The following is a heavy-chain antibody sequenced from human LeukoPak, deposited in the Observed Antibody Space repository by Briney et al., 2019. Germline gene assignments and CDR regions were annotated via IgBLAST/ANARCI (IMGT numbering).Heavy chain of an antibody. CDR3: ATKSGSYSSGVYYFDY. CDR1: GYTLTELS. D-gene: IGHD3-22*01. V-gene: IGHV1-24*01. Sequence: ASVKVSCKVSGYTLTELSMHWVRQAPGKGLEWMGGFDPEDGETIYAQKFQGRVTMTEDTSTDTAYMELSSLRSEDTAVYYCATKSGSYSSGVYYFDYWGQGTLVTVSS. J-gene: IGHJ4*02. CDR2: FDPEDGET.